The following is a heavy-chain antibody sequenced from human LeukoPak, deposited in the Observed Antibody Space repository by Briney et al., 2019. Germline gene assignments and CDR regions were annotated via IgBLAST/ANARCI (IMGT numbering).Heavy chain of an antibody. V-gene: IGHV4-39*07. CDR1: GGSIRSSTYY. J-gene: IGHJ4*02. Sequence: SETLSLTCTVSGGSIRSSTYYWGWIRQPPGKGLEWIGSVYYSGNTYYNPSLKSRVTISVDTSKNQFSLKLSSVTAADTAVYYCAREGPTGGGSYEIWGQGTLVTVSS. D-gene: IGHD3-16*01. CDR2: VYYSGNT. CDR3: AREGPTGGGSYEI.